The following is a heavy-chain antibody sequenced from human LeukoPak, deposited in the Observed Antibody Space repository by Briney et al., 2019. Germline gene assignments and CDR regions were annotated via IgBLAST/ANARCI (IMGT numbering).Heavy chain of an antibody. J-gene: IGHJ3*01. V-gene: IGHV4-34*01. CDR2: INHSGRT. CDR3: ARGRRATGGTPPTSADLAYGAQETLVTVPSAPT. Sequence: NPSETLSLTCAVFGGSFSNFYWTWIRQPPGKGLEWIGEINHSGRTNYNPSLKSRVSISVDTSRNQVSLKLTSVTAADTAVYFARGRRATGGTPPTSADLAYGAQETLVTVPSAPTRGQ. CDR1: GGSFSNFY. D-gene: IGHD4-23*01.